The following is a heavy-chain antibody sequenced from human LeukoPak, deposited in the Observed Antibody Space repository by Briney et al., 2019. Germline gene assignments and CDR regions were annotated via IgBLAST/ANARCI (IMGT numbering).Heavy chain of an antibody. Sequence: PSETLSLTCTVSGGSISSYYWSWIRQPAGKGLEWIGRIYTSGSTNYNPSLKSRVTMSVDTSKNQFSLKLSSVTAADTAVYYCARDRLELRSCYYYYIDVWGKGTTVTVSS. CDR3: ARDRLELRSCYYYYIDV. CDR2: IYTSGST. CDR1: GGSISSYY. D-gene: IGHD1-7*01. V-gene: IGHV4-4*07. J-gene: IGHJ6*03.